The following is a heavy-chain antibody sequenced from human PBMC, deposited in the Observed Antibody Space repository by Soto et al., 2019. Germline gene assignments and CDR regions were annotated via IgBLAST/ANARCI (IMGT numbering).Heavy chain of an antibody. CDR1: GGSFSGYY. D-gene: IGHD3-3*01. CDR3: ARVKKAGYDFWSGSGFDY. J-gene: IGHJ4*02. V-gene: IGHV4-34*01. CDR2: INHSGST. Sequence: PSETLSLTCAVYGGSFSGYYWSWIRQPPGKGLECIGEINHSGSTNYNPSLKSRVTISVDTSKNQFSLKLSSVTAADTAVYYCARVKKAGYDFWSGSGFDYWGQGTLVTVSS.